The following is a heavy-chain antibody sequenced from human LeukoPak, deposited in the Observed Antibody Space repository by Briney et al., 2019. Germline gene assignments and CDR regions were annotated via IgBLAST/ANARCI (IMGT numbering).Heavy chain of an antibody. CDR1: GFTFSSYA. Sequence: PGGSLSLSCAASGFTFSSYAMHWVRQAPGKGLEYVSAISSNGGSTYYADSVKGRFTISRDNSKNTLHLQMGSLRAEDMAVYYCARSRMVGGLDPWGQGTLVTVSS. J-gene: IGHJ5*02. D-gene: IGHD2-15*01. V-gene: IGHV3-64*02. CDR2: ISSNGGST. CDR3: ARSRMVGGLDP.